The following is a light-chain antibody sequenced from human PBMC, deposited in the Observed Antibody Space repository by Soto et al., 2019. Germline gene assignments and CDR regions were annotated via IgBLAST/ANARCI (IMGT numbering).Light chain of an antibody. CDR1: QSVLYSSNNKNY. CDR2: WAS. CDR3: QQYYSTPQGLT. J-gene: IGKJ4*01. V-gene: IGKV4-1*01. Sequence: DIVMTQSPDSLAASLGERATINCKSSQSVLYSSNNKNYLAWYQQKPGQPPKLLIYWASTRESGVPDRFSGSGAGTDFTITISSLQAEDVAVYYCQQYYSTPQGLTFGGGTKVEIK.